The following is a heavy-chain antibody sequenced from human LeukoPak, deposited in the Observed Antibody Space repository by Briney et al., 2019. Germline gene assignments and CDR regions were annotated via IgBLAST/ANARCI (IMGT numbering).Heavy chain of an antibody. CDR3: ARDSLVVAATGSYMDV. V-gene: IGHV3-30*15. Sequence: GGSLRLSCAASGFTLSSYAMHWVRQAPGKGLEWVAIILYDGTNEYYADSVKGRFTISRDNPKNTLFLQVSSLKAEDTAVYYCARDSLVVAATGSYMDVWGQGTTVTVSS. D-gene: IGHD2-15*01. J-gene: IGHJ6*02. CDR2: ILYDGTNE. CDR1: GFTLSSYA.